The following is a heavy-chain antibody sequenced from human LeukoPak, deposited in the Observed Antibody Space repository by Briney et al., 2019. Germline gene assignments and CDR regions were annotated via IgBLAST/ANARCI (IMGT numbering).Heavy chain of an antibody. CDR2: IRAYNGNT. D-gene: IGHD3-22*01. Sequence: ASVKVSCKASGYTFTSYGMSWVRQAPGQGLEWMGWIRAYNGNTNYAQKLQGRVTMTTDTSTSTAYMELSSLRSDDTAVYYCARDRSDYYDSSGYSNWFDPWGQGTLVTVSS. CDR1: GYTFTSYG. CDR3: ARDRSDYYDSSGYSNWFDP. J-gene: IGHJ5*02. V-gene: IGHV1-18*01.